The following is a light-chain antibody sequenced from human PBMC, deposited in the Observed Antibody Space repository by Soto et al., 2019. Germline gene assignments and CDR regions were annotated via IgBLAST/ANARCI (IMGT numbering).Light chain of an antibody. CDR1: SSNIGTNY. V-gene: IGLV1-47*03. J-gene: IGLJ2*01. CDR3: AAWDNSLSAYVV. Sequence: QSVLTQPPSASGTPGQRVTISCSGSSSNIGTNYVYWYQQLPGTAPKLLIYKNTQRPSGVPDRFSGSKSGTSASLAISGLWSEDEGDYYCAAWDNSLSAYVVFGGGTKLTVL. CDR2: KNT.